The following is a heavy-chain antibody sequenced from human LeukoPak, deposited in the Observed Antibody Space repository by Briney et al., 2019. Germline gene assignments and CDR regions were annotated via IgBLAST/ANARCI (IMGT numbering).Heavy chain of an antibody. CDR1: GFIFSAYS. V-gene: IGHV3-48*01. D-gene: IGHD3-3*01. CDR2: ISSSSSTI. J-gene: IGHJ5*02. Sequence: GGSLRLSCAASGFIFSAYSMNWVRQAPGKGLEWVSYISSSSSTIYYADSVKGRFTISRDNAKNSLYLQMNSLRAEDTAVYYCARRQHYDSWTGNFGRWFDPWGQGTEVTVSS. CDR3: ARRQHYDSWTGNFGRWFDP.